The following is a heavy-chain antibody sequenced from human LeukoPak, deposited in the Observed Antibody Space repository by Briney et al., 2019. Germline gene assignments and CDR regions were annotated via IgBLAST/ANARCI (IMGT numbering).Heavy chain of an antibody. CDR2: ISSSSSYI. J-gene: IGHJ4*02. V-gene: IGHV3-21*01. CDR3: ASIWGVGADIDY. CDR1: GFTFSSYS. Sequence: GGSLRLSCAASGFTFSSYSMNWVRQAPGKGLEWVSSISSSSSYIYYADSVEGRFTISRDNAKNSLYLQMNSLRAEDTAVYYCASIWGVGADIDYWGQGTLVTVSS. D-gene: IGHD1-26*01.